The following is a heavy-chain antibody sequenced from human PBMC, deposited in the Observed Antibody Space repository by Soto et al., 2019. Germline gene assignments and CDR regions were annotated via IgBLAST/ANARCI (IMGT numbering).Heavy chain of an antibody. J-gene: IGHJ4*02. V-gene: IGHV4-59*01. CDR2: IYYSGST. CDR3: ARDGYYYEGRGYSPA. Sequence: PSETLSLTCTVSGGSISSYYWSWIRQPPGKGLEWIGYIYYSGSTNYNPSLKSRVTISVDTSKNQFSLKLSSVTAADTAVYYCARDGYYYEGRGYSPAGGQGPLVIVS. D-gene: IGHD3-22*01. CDR1: GGSISSYY.